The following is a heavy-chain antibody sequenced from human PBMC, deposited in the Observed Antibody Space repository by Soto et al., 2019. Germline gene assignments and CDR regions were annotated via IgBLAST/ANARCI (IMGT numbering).Heavy chain of an antibody. V-gene: IGHV3-21*01. J-gene: IGHJ4*02. CDR1: GFTFSSYS. D-gene: IGHD3-22*01. CDR3: ARDRPYYYDSSGYYPS. Sequence: GGSMRVSCAASGFTFSSYSRNWVRQATGKGLEWVSSISSSSSYIYYADSVKGRFTISRDNAKNSLYLQMNSLRAEDTAVYYCARDRPYYYDSSGYYPSWGQGTLVTVSS. CDR2: ISSSSSYI.